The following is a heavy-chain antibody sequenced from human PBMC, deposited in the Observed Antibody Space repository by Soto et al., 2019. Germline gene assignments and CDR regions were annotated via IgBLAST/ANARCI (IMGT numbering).Heavy chain of an antibody. CDR2: MNPNSGNT. V-gene: IGHV1-8*01. CDR1: GYTFTSYD. CDR3: ARGLYDFWSGSFYMDV. J-gene: IGHJ6*03. Sequence: ASVKVSCKASGYTFTSYDINWVRQATGQGLEWMGWMNPNSGNTGYAQKFQGRVTMTRNTSISTAYTELSSLRSEDTAVYYCARGLYDFWSGSFYMDVWGKGTTVTVSS. D-gene: IGHD3-3*01.